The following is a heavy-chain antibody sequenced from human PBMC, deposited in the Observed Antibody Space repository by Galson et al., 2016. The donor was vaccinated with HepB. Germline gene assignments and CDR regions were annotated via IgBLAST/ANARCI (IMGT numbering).Heavy chain of an antibody. Sequence: SLRLSCAASGFTFRSYDMHWVRQAPGKGLEWVAYVGTTLGTVDYADSVKGRFTISRDNGGNSLYLEMSGLRPDDTAVYYCARDWSYSFDSWGQGTLVTVAA. D-gene: IGHD1-26*01. J-gene: IGHJ4*02. CDR1: GFTFRSYD. CDR3: ARDWSYSFDS. V-gene: IGHV3-48*03. CDR2: VGTTLGTV.